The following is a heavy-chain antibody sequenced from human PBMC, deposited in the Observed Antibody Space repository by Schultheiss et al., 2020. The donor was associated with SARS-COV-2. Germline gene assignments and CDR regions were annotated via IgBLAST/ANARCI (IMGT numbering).Heavy chain of an antibody. V-gene: IGHV4-34*01. D-gene: IGHD2-2*02. Sequence: SQTLSLTCAVYGGSFSGYYWSWIRQPPGKGLEWIGEINHGEATNYNPSLKSRVTISVDTSKNQFSLKLSSVTAADTAVYYCARVRRRQYQLLYRGHFDYWGQGTLVTVSS. CDR2: INHGEAT. CDR1: GGSFSGYY. CDR3: ARVRRRQYQLLYRGHFDY. J-gene: IGHJ4*02.